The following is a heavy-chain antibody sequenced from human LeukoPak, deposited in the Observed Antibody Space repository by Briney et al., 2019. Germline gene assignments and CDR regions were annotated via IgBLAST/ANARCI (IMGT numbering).Heavy chain of an antibody. Sequence: SVKVSCKASGGTFSSYAISWVRQARRRGLEELGRNIPICGTANYTQKFQGRLTITTDEYTSRAYVEVTSLICQHPTVYYCARDSHYYDSSGYWFEHWGQGTLVTVSS. CDR2: NIPICGTA. D-gene: IGHD3-22*01. J-gene: IGHJ1*01. CDR1: GGTFSSYA. V-gene: IGHV1-69*05. CDR3: ARDSHYYDSSGYWFEH.